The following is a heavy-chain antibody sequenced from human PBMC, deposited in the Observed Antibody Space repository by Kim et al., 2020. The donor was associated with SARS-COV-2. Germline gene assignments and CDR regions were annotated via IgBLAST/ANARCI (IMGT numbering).Heavy chain of an antibody. J-gene: IGHJ5*02. CDR3: ASALDSTGCYH. Sequence: SETLSLTCSVSGGSLIGYYWAWIRQTPGKGLEWIGEVTHGGSTNSSPSLKDRGSISADMSKRQFSLKLASVTAAATAVYFCASALDSTGCYHWGQGTLVTVSS. V-gene: IGHV4-34*01. CDR2: VTHGGST. D-gene: IGHD3-22*01. CDR1: GGSLIGYY.